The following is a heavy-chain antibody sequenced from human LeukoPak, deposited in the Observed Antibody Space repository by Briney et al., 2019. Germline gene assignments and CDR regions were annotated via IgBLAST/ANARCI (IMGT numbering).Heavy chain of an antibody. Sequence: ASVKASCKASGYTFTSYGISWVRQAPGQGLEWMGWISAYNGSTNYAQKLQGRVTMTTDTSTSTAYMELRSLRSDDTAVYYCARESSGTTESYWGQGTWSPSPQ. CDR2: ISAYNGST. CDR3: ARESSGTTESY. J-gene: IGHJ4*02. V-gene: IGHV1-18*01. D-gene: IGHD3-10*01. CDR1: GYTFTSYG.